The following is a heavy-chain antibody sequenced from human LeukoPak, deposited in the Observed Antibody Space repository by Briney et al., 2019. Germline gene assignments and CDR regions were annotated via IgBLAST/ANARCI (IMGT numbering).Heavy chain of an antibody. V-gene: IGHV4-59*12. CDR2: IYYSGST. CDR3: AVYRDAFDI. Sequence: SETLSLTRTVSGGSISSYYWSWIRQPPGKGLEWIGYIYYSGSTNYNPSLKSRVTISVDTSKNQFSLKLSSVTAADTAVYYCAVYRDAFDIWGQGTMVTVSS. CDR1: GGSISSYY. D-gene: IGHD5-12*01. J-gene: IGHJ3*02.